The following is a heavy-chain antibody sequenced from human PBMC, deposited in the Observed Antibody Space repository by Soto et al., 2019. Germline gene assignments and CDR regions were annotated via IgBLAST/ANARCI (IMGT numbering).Heavy chain of an antibody. Sequence: GGSLRLSCEASGFAFRSYAMHWVRQAPGKGLEWVGVISYDGGNIYYVDSVKGRFTISRDISKSTLYLQMNSLRGEDTAVYYCAKERYSYGSVYYGMDVWGQGTTVTVSS. V-gene: IGHV3-30*18. CDR1: GFAFRSYA. J-gene: IGHJ6*02. D-gene: IGHD5-18*01. CDR2: ISYDGGNI. CDR3: AKERYSYGSVYYGMDV.